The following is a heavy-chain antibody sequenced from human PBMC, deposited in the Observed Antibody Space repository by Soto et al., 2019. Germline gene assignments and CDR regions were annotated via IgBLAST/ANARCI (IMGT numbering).Heavy chain of an antibody. CDR1: GFTFKNYD. D-gene: IGHD3-10*01. CDR2: ISGSGGVT. V-gene: IGHV3-23*01. Sequence: EVELLESGGGLVQPGGSLRLSCVASGFTFKNYDMRWIRQAPGKGLGLVSGISGSGGVTYYADSVKGRFTSSRDNSKKTLYLQMNSLRAEDTAIYYCAKNRQFRSYYESDGHYDNWGQGTLVTVSS. CDR3: AKNRQFRSYYESDGHYDN. J-gene: IGHJ4*02.